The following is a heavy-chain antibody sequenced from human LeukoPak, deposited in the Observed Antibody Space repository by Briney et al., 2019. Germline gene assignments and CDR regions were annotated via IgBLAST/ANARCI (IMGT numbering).Heavy chain of an antibody. J-gene: IGHJ4*01. CDR2: ITAYNGNT. D-gene: IGHD3-9*01. CDR3: ARAGYDTLTLAPDPANDY. Sequence: ASVKVSCKASGYTFTYRYLHWVRQAPGQALEWMGWITAYNGNTNYAQKLQGRVTMTTDTSTSTAYMELRSLRSDDTAVYYCARAGYDTLTLAPDPANDYWGQGTLVTVSS. V-gene: IGHV1-18*04. CDR1: GYTFTYRY.